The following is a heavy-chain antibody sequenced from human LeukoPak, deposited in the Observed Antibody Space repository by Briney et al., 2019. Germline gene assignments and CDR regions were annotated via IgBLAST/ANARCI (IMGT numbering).Heavy chain of an antibody. D-gene: IGHD2-2*01. V-gene: IGHV4-4*07. CDR3: ARDLGCSSTSCHFDY. CDR1: GGSISSYY. J-gene: IGHJ4*02. Sequence: SETLSLTCTVSGGSISSYYWSWIRQPAGKGLEWIGRIYTSGSTNYNPSLKSRVTMSVDTSKNQFSLKLSSVTAADTAVYYCARDLGCSSTSCHFDYWGQGTLVTVSS. CDR2: IYTSGST.